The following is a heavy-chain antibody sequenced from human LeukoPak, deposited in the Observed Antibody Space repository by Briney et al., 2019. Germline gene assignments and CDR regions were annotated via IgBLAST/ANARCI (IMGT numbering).Heavy chain of an antibody. Sequence: GGALRLSCAASGFTFSSYSMNWVRQAPGKGLEWVSSISSSSSYIYYADSVKGRFTISRDNAKNSLYLQMNSLRAEDTAVYYCVRRGYSYGLGYYYYYMDVWGKGTTVTVSS. J-gene: IGHJ6*03. CDR1: GFTFSSYS. CDR3: VRRGYSYGLGYYYYYMDV. V-gene: IGHV3-21*01. CDR2: ISSSSSYI. D-gene: IGHD5-18*01.